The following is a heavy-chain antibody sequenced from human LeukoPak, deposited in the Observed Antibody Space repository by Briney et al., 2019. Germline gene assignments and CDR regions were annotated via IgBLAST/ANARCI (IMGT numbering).Heavy chain of an antibody. V-gene: IGHV4-39*07. J-gene: IGHJ4*02. CDR3: ARAAMDSTIADY. Sequence: PSETLSLTCTVSGGSIRSSSYYWGWIRQPPGKGLEWIGSMYYSGSTYYNPSLKSRVTISVDTSKNQFSLKLSSVTAADTAVYYCARAAMDSTIADYWGQGTLVTVSS. CDR2: MYYSGST. D-gene: IGHD5-18*01. CDR1: GGSIRSSSYY.